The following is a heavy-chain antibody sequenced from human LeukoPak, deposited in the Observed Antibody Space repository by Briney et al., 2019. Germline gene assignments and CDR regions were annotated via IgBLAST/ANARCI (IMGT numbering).Heavy chain of an antibody. D-gene: IGHD1-1*01. V-gene: IGHV4-31*03. CDR1: GGSISSGGYY. CDR2: IYYSGST. Sequence: SQTLSLTCTVSGGSISSGGYYWSWIRQHPGKGLEWIGHIYYSGSTYYNPSLKSRVTILVDTSKNQFSLKLSSVTAADTAVYYCARDIWNDGYYGMDVWGKGTTVTVSS. J-gene: IGHJ6*04. CDR3: ARDIWNDGYYGMDV.